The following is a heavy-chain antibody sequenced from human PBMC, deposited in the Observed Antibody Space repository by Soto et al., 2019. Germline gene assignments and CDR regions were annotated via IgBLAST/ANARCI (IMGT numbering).Heavy chain of an antibody. D-gene: IGHD3-22*01. Sequence: QITLKESGPTLVKPTQTLTLTCTFSGFSLSTSGVGVGWIRQPPGKALEWLALIYWDDDKRYSPSLKSRLTITKDTSKNQVVLTMTNMDPVDTAKYYCVHRDYDSSGYSLDYWGQGTLVTVSS. V-gene: IGHV2-5*02. J-gene: IGHJ4*02. CDR2: IYWDDDK. CDR3: VHRDYDSSGYSLDY. CDR1: GFSLSTSGVG.